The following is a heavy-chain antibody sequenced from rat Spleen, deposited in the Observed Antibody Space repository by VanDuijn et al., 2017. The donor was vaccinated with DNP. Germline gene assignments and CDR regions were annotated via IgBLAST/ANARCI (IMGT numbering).Heavy chain of an antibody. J-gene: IGHJ1*01. CDR3: ARGSTSIYWYFDF. D-gene: IGHD3-1*01. V-gene: IGHV5-25*01. CDR2: ISPRGSRT. CDR1: GFTFSDYY. Sequence: EVQLVESGGGLVLPGWSLRLSCAASGFTFSDYYMAWVRQAPRKGLEWVAAISPRGSRTYYPDSMKGRFTISRDDAKSSLYLQMNSLKSGDTAAYYCARGSTSIYWYFDFWGPGTMVTVSS.